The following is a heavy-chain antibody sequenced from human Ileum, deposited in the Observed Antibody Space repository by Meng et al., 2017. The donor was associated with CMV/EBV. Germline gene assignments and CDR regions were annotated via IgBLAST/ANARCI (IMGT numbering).Heavy chain of an antibody. CDR3: AKHRGESYYHSGIDS. Sequence: SGFGFDTYAMSWVRQAPGKGLEWVSGIRGSGFHSTDADSVKGRFTVSRDNSKNMLYLQMDSLRAEDTAVYYCAKHRGESYYHSGIDSWGQGTLVTVSS. CDR1: GFGFDTYA. CDR2: IRGSGFHS. D-gene: IGHD3-10*01. J-gene: IGHJ4*02. V-gene: IGHV3-23*01.